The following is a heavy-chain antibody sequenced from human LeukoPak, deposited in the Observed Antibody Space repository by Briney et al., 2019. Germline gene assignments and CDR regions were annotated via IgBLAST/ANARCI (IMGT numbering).Heavy chain of an antibody. V-gene: IGHV1-18*01. CDR1: GYTFTSYG. J-gene: IGHJ4*02. Sequence: GASVKVSCKASGYTFTSYGISWVRQAPGQGLEWMGWISAYNGNTNYAQKLQGRVTMTTDASTSTAYMELRSLRSDDTAVYYCAREPHTMVRGVIINYFDYWGQGTLVTVSS. D-gene: IGHD3-10*01. CDR2: ISAYNGNT. CDR3: AREPHTMVRGVIINYFDY.